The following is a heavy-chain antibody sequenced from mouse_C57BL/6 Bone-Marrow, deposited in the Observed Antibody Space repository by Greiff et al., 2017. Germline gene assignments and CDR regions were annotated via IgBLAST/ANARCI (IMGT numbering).Heavy chain of an antibody. CDR1: GYTFTSYT. Sequence: VQLVESGAELARPGASVKMSCKASGYTFTSYTMHWVKQRPGQGLEWIGYINPSSGYTKSNQKFKDKATLTADKSSSTAYMQLSSLTSEDSAVYYCARGDYYGSSYSDWYFDVWGTGTTVTVSS. CDR2: INPSSGYT. CDR3: ARGDYYGSSYSDWYFDV. V-gene: IGHV1-4*01. D-gene: IGHD1-1*01. J-gene: IGHJ1*03.